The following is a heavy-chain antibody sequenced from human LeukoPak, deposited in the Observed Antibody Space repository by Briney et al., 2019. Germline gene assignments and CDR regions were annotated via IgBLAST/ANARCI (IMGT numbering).Heavy chain of an antibody. Sequence: GGSLRLSCAASGFTFSSYAMSWVRQAPGKGLEWVSSISSSGDSTYYADSVKGRFTISRDNSKNTLYLQMNSLRAEDTAVYYCAKDGDLVVPAAPDLFDYWGQGTLVTVSS. D-gene: IGHD2-2*01. CDR3: AKDGDLVVPAAPDLFDY. CDR2: ISSSGDST. J-gene: IGHJ4*02. CDR1: GFTFSSYA. V-gene: IGHV3-23*01.